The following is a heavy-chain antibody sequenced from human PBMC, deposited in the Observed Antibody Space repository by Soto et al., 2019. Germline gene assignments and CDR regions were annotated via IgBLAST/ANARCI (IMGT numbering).Heavy chain of an antibody. CDR1: KFSVSSDF. CDR2: MNGDGST. D-gene: IGHD5-12*01. Sequence: QPGGSLRLSCAVSKFSVSSDFMSWVRQAPGKGLEWVSVMNGDGSTVYADSLKGRFTISRDNSKNTLFLQMNSLRAEDTAVYYCARDCCTGRRYAHWGRGTLVTVSS. CDR3: ARDCCTGRRYAH. V-gene: IGHV3-53*01. J-gene: IGHJ4*02.